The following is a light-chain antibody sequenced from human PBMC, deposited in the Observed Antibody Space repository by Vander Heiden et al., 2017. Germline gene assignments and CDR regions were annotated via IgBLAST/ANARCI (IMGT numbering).Light chain of an antibody. J-gene: IGLJ2*01. Sequence: SYVLTQPPSVSVAPGQTATITCGGNNIGSKSVHWYQQRQGQAPVLVVYDDSDRTSGIPERLSGSNSGNTATLTISRVEAGDEADDYCQVWDSSRDQIVCGGGTKLTVL. CDR3: QVWDSSRDQIV. V-gene: IGLV3-21*02. CDR2: DDS. CDR1: NIGSKS.